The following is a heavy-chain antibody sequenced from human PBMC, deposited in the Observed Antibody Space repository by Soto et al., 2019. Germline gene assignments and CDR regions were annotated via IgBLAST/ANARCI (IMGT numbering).Heavy chain of an antibody. CDR1: GGSFSGYY. CDR2: INHSGST. D-gene: IGHD2-15*01. J-gene: IGHJ4*02. V-gene: IGHV4-34*01. CDR3: ARAAPRYCSGGSCYSGRDY. Sequence: QVQLQQWGAGLLKPSETLSLTCAVYGGSFSGYYWSWIRQPPGKGLEWIGEINHSGSTNYNPSLKSRVTISVDTSKNQFSLKLSSVTAAATAVYYCARAAPRYCSGGSCYSGRDYCGQGTLVTVSS.